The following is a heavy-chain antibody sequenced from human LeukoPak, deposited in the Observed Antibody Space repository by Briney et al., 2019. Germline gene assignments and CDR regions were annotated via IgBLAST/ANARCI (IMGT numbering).Heavy chain of an antibody. CDR3: ARASPHATTVVTPNFDY. CDR1: GGSISSGGYY. V-gene: IGHV4-30-2*01. CDR2: IYHSGST. Sequence: SETLSLTCTVSGGSISSGGYYWSWIRQPPGKGLEWIGYIYHSGSTYYNPSLKSRVTISVDRSKNQFSLKLSSVTAAGTAVYYCARASPHATTVVTPNFDYWGQGTLVTVSS. J-gene: IGHJ4*02. D-gene: IGHD4-23*01.